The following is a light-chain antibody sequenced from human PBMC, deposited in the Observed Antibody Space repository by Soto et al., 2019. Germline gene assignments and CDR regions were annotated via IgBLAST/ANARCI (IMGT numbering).Light chain of an antibody. V-gene: IGKV3-15*01. Sequence: EKVMTQSPATLSVSPGERATLSCRASQNVKTRLAWYQQKPGQAHRLLIYDAFTRATGIPARFSGSASGTEFTRSFSSLPSEYFAVYYCQQYDEWPLTFGGGTKVEIK. CDR1: QNVKTR. CDR3: QQYDEWPLT. J-gene: IGKJ4*01. CDR2: DAF.